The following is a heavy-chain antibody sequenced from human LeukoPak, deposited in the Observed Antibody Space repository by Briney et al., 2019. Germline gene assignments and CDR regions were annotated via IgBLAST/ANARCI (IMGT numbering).Heavy chain of an antibody. V-gene: IGHV1-2*02. J-gene: IGHJ4*02. CDR2: INPNSGGT. D-gene: IGHD1-14*01. CDR1: GYTFTGYY. Sequence: ASVKVSCKASGYTFTGYYMHWVRQATGQGLEWMGWINPNSGGTNYAQKFQGRATMTRDTSISTAYMELSRLRPDDTAVYYCARGATTYYFDYWGQGTLVTVSS. CDR3: ARGATTYYFDY.